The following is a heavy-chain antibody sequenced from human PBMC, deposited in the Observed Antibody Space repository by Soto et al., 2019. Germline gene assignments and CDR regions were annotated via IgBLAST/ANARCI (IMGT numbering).Heavy chain of an antibody. V-gene: IGHV3-23*01. CDR3: AKAFYGDYYYYMDV. D-gene: IGHD4-17*01. CDR2: ISGSGGST. Sequence: PGGSLRLSCAASGFTFSSYAMSWVRQAPGKGLEWVSAISGSGGSTYYADSVKGRFTISRDNSKNTLYLQMNSLRAEDTAVYYCAKAFYGDYYYYMDVWGKGTTVTVSS. J-gene: IGHJ6*03. CDR1: GFTFSSYA.